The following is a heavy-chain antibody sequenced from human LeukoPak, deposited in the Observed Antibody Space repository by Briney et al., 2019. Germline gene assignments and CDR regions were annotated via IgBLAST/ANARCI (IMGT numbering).Heavy chain of an antibody. V-gene: IGHV3-30*18. CDR2: ISYDGSNK. D-gene: IGHD3-10*02. J-gene: IGHJ6*04. CDR3: AELGITMIGGV. Sequence: GRSLRLSCAASGFTFSSYGMHWVRQAPGKGLEWVAVISYDGSNKYYADSVKGRFTISRDNAKNSLYLQMNTLRAEDTAVYYCAELGITMIGGVWGKGTTVTISS. CDR1: GFTFSSYG.